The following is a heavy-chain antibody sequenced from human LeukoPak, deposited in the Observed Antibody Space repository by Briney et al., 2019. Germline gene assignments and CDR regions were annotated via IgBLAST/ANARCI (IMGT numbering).Heavy chain of an antibody. Sequence: GGSLRLSCSASGFTFSGHFMHWVRQAPGKGLEYVSSISINGDKTYYAESVKGRFTISRDNSKNTLYLQLSSLRVEDTTVYYCIKDRIGTWSFDHWGQGTLLTVSS. V-gene: IGHV3-64D*06. CDR2: ISINGDKT. D-gene: IGHD1-26*01. J-gene: IGHJ4*02. CDR3: IKDRIGTWSFDH. CDR1: GFTFSGHF.